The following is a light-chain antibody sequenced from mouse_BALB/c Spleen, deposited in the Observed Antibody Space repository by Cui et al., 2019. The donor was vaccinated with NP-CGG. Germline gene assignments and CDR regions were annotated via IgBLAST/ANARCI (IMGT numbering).Light chain of an antibody. J-gene: IGLJ1*01. Sequence: QAVVTQESPLTTSPGGTVILTCRSSTGAVTTNNDDKWVEEKPDHLFAGLIGGTSNRAPGVPVRFSGALIGDKAALTITGAQTEDDGMQWYSNHWVFGGGTKLTVL. V-gene: IGLV2*02. CDR2: GTS. CDR1: TGAVTTNND. CDR3: SNHWV.